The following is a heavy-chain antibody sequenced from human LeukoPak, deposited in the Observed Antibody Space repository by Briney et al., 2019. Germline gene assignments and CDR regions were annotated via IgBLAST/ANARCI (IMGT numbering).Heavy chain of an antibody. CDR3: TKKGTVQGVPSYYFYY. CDR2: IGSSGAST. CDR1: GLTFSSYA. J-gene: IGHJ4*02. D-gene: IGHD3-10*01. Sequence: GGSLSLSCAPSGLTFSSYAMSCVRQAPGKGLVWGSDIGSSGASTFYADSVKGRFTISRDNSKNTLYLQMHSLTAEDTALYYCTKKGTVQGVPSYYFYYWGQGALVTVSS. V-gene: IGHV3-23*01.